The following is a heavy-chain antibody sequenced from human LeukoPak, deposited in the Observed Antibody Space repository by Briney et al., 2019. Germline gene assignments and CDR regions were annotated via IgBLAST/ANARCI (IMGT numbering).Heavy chain of an antibody. V-gene: IGHV3-23*01. Sequence: PGGSLRLSCAASGFTFSSYAMSWVRQAPGKGLEWVSAISGSGGSTYYADSVRGRFTISRDNSKNTLYLQMNSLRAEDTAVYYCAKDQGPYCSGGSCYYFQHWGQGTLVTVSA. D-gene: IGHD2-15*01. CDR2: ISGSGGST. CDR1: GFTFSSYA. J-gene: IGHJ1*01. CDR3: AKDQGPYCSGGSCYYFQH.